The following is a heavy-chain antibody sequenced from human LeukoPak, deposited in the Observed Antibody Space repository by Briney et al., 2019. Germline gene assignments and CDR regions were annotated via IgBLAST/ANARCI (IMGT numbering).Heavy chain of an antibody. CDR1: GYTFTSYG. CDR2: ISAYNGNT. CDR3: ARDLSVVGGITIIVDAVDY. V-gene: IGHV1-18*01. Sequence: ASVKVSCKASGYTFTSYGISWVRQAPGQGLEWMGWISAYNGNTNYAQKLQGRVTMTTDTSTSTAYMELRSLRSDDTAVYYCARDLSVVGGITIIVDAVDYWGQGTLVTVSS. D-gene: IGHD3-22*01. J-gene: IGHJ4*02.